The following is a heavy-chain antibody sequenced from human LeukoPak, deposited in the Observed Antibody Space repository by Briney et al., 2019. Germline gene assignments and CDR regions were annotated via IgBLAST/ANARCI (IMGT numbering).Heavy chain of an antibody. V-gene: IGHV3-48*03. Sequence: GGSLRLSCAASGFTFSSYEMNWVRQAPGKGLEWVSYISSSGNTIYYADSVKGRFTISRDNAKNSLYLQMNSLRAEDTAVYYCARSLLESYYDFWSGSNGGAFDIWGQGTMVTVSS. J-gene: IGHJ3*02. D-gene: IGHD3-3*01. CDR1: GFTFSSYE. CDR3: ARSLLESYYDFWSGSNGGAFDI. CDR2: ISSSGNTI.